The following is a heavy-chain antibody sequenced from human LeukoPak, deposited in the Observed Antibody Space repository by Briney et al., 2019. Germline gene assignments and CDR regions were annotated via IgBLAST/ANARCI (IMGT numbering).Heavy chain of an antibody. CDR1: GGSFSGYY. CDR2: INHSGST. D-gene: IGHD4-17*01. V-gene: IGHV4-34*01. J-gene: IGHJ5*02. Sequence: SETLSLTCAVYGGSFSGYYWSWIRQPPGKGLEWIGEINHSGSTDYNPSLKSRVTISVDTSKNQFSLKLSSVTAADTAVYYCARGSHDYGDLSLSVHRGTIDPWGQGTLVTVSS. CDR3: ARGSHDYGDLSLSVHRGTIDP.